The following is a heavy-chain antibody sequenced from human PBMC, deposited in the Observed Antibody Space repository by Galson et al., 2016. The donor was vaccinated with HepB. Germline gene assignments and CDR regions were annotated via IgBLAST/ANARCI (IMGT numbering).Heavy chain of an antibody. Sequence: SLRLSCAGSGFTFRSYGIHWVRQTPGKGLEWVAVISYDGTNKYYADSLKGRFTISRDNSKKPLYLQMNSLRAEDTAVYYCAKDAILACGTGCYADYWGQGTLVTVSS. CDR3: AKDAILACGTGCYADY. CDR1: GFTFRSYG. D-gene: IGHD2-2*01. CDR2: ISYDGTNK. J-gene: IGHJ4*02. V-gene: IGHV3-30*18.